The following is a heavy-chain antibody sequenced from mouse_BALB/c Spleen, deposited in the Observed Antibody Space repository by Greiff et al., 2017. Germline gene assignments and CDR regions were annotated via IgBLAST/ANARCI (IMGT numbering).Heavy chain of an antibody. Sequence: EVLLVESGGDLVKPGASLKLSCAASGFTFSSYGMSWVRQTPDKRLEWVGTISSGGSYTYYPDSVKGRFTISRDNAKNTLYLQMSRLKSEDTAMYYCARHGNYGNYDGFAYWGQGTLLTVSA. CDR1: GFTFSSYG. V-gene: IGHV5-6*01. J-gene: IGHJ3*01. CDR2: ISSGGSYT. CDR3: ARHGNYGNYDGFAY. D-gene: IGHD2-1*01.